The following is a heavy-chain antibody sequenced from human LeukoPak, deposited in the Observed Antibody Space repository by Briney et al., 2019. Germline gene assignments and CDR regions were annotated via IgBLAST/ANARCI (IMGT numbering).Heavy chain of an antibody. V-gene: IGHV3-21*01. CDR2: ISRSTNYI. Sequence: PGGSLRLSCAASEFTFSSYTMNWVRQAPGKGLEWVSLISRSTNYIYYADSVKGRFTISRDNAKNSLYLQMNSLRAEDTAVYCARALGLTVVTPGAFDYWGQGTLVTVSS. D-gene: IGHD4-23*01. CDR1: EFTFSSYT. J-gene: IGHJ4*02. CDR3: ARALGLTVVTPGAFDY.